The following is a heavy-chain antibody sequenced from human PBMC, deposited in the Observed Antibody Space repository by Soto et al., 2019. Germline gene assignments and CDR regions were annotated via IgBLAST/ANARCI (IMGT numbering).Heavy chain of an antibody. V-gene: IGHV3-33*01. D-gene: IGHD2-2*01. CDR3: AGAAAAGWFDP. CDR1: GFTISSYG. Sequence: PGGSLRLSCAASGFTISSYGMHWVRQAPGKGLEWVAVIWYDGTNKYYADSVKGRFTISRDISKNTLYLQMNSLRVEDTAVYYYAGAAAAGWFDPWGQGSLVTVSS. J-gene: IGHJ5*02. CDR2: IWYDGTNK.